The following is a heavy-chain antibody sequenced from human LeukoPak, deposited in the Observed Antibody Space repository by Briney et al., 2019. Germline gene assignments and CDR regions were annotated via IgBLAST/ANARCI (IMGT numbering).Heavy chain of an antibody. CDR2: IKQDGSEK. D-gene: IGHD2-15*01. CDR1: GFTFSSYW. J-gene: IGHJ4*02. V-gene: IGHV3-7*01. CDR3: ARDSCSGGSCCEWEPFDY. Sequence: GGSLRLSCAASGFTFSSYWMSWVRQAPGKGLEWVANIKQDGSEKYYVDSVKGRFTISRDNAKNSLYLQMNSLRAEDTAVYYCARDSCSGGSCCEWEPFDYWGQGTLVTVSS.